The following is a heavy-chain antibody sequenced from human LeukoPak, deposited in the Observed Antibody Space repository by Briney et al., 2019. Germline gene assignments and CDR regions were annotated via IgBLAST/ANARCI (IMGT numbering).Heavy chain of an antibody. D-gene: IGHD2-2*01. V-gene: IGHV4-4*02. CDR3: ARQGRNRDFCSSISCHYFDF. Sequence: PSETLSLTCAVSGGSISTSNWWRWVRQPPGKGLEWIGEIYHSGSTNYNPSLKSRVTISVDKSKNQFSLKLSSVTAADAAVYYCARQGRNRDFCSSISCHYFDFWGQGALATVSS. CDR2: IYHSGST. J-gene: IGHJ4*02. CDR1: GGSISTSNW.